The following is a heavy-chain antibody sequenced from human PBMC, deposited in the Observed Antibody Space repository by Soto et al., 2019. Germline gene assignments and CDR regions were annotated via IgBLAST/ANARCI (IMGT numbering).Heavy chain of an antibody. V-gene: IGHV4-59*01. CDR1: GGSISSYY. Sequence: SETLSLTCTVSGGSISSYYWSWIRQPPGKGLEWIGYIYYSGSTNYNPSLKSRVTISVDTSKNQFSLKLSSVTAADTAVYYCARELTTVTNAFDIWGQGTMVTVSS. CDR2: IYYSGST. D-gene: IGHD4-17*01. J-gene: IGHJ3*02. CDR3: ARELTTVTNAFDI.